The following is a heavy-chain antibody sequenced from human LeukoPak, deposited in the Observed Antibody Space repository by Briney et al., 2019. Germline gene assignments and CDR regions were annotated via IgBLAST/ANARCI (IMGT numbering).Heavy chain of an antibody. V-gene: IGHV3-21*01. Sequence: GGSLRLSCAASGFTFSSYSMNWVRQAPGKGLEWVSSISSSSSYIYYADSVKGRFTISRDNAKNSLYLQMNSLRAEDTAMYYCASGKDSGYDYVATVGYYFDYWGQGTLVTVSS. CDR1: GFTFSSYS. CDR3: ASGKDSGYDYVATVGYYFDY. J-gene: IGHJ4*02. CDR2: ISSSSSYI. D-gene: IGHD5-12*01.